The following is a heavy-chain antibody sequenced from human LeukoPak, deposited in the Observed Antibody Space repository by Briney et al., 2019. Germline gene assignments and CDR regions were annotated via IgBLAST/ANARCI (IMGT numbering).Heavy chain of an antibody. CDR2: INHSGST. Sequence: SSETLSLTCAVYGGSFSGYYWSWIRQPPGKGLEWIGEINHSGSTNYNPSLKSRVTISVDTSKNQFSLKLSSVTAADTAVYYCARGRRGSYLRYFDYSGQGTLVTVSS. CDR1: GGSFSGYY. CDR3: ARGRRGSYLRYFDY. D-gene: IGHD1-26*01. J-gene: IGHJ4*02. V-gene: IGHV4-34*01.